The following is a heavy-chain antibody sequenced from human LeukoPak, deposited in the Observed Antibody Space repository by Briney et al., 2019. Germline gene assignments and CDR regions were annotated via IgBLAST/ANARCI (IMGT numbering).Heavy chain of an antibody. Sequence: SVKVSCKXSGGTFSSYAISWVRQAPGQGLEWMGRIIPIFGTANYAQKFQGRVTITTDESTSTAYMELSSLRSEDTAVYYCARVASGSYSSYFDYWGQGTLVTVSS. CDR2: IIPIFGTA. CDR3: ARVASGSYSSYFDY. V-gene: IGHV1-69*05. CDR1: GGTFSSYA. D-gene: IGHD1-26*01. J-gene: IGHJ4*02.